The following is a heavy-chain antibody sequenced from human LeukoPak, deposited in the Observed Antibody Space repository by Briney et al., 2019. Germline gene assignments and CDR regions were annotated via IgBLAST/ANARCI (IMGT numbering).Heavy chain of an antibody. Sequence: GGSLRLSCAASGFTFSSYVMHWVRQAPGKGLEWVAIISYDGSNKFYADSVRGRFTISRDNSKNTLFLQMNSLRPEDTAVYYCARGPDYDILADYFDYWGQGTLVTVSS. D-gene: IGHD3-9*01. CDR2: ISYDGSNK. J-gene: IGHJ4*02. CDR3: ARGPDYDILADYFDY. V-gene: IGHV3-30*04. CDR1: GFTFSSYV.